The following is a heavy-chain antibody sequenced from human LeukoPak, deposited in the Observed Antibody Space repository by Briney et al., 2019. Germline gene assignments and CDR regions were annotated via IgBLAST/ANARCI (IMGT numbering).Heavy chain of an antibody. CDR2: IKEDGSEK. CDR1: GFTFSTYW. Sequence: GGSLRLSCAASGFTFSTYWMSWVRQAPGKGLEWVANIKEDGSEKYFVDSVKGRFDISRDNAKNTLYLQMSSLRAEDTAVYYCVKDAVTFSMFFAFEYWGQGTLVTVSS. V-gene: IGHV3-7*01. D-gene: IGHD3/OR15-3a*01. J-gene: IGHJ4*02. CDR3: VKDAVTFSMFFAFEY.